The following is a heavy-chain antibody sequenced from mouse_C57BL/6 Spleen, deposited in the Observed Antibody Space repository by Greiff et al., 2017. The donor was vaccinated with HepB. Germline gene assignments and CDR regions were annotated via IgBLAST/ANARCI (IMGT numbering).Heavy chain of an antibody. Sequence: EVKLVESGGGLVKPGGSLKLSCAASGFTFSDYGMHWVRQAPEKGLEWVAYISSGSSTIYYADTVKGRFTISRDNAKNTLFLQMTSLRSEDTAMYYCASFTDSSGYWFAYWGQGTLVTVSA. CDR1: GFTFSDYG. CDR2: ISSGSSTI. V-gene: IGHV5-17*01. D-gene: IGHD3-2*02. J-gene: IGHJ3*01. CDR3: ASFTDSSGYWFAY.